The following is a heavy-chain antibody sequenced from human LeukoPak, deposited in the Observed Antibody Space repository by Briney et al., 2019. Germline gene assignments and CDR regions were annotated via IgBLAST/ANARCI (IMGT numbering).Heavy chain of an antibody. CDR2: IYYSGSN. Sequence: SGSHSPTCTVDGPSISSYYWGWVRQPPGKGREWLVYIYYSGSNTCNPSLKSRVTISVDTSKNQFSLKLSSVTAADTAVYYCARFKGDYYGSGSYYRYYYYGMDVWGQGTTVTVSS. J-gene: IGHJ6*02. CDR3: ARFKGDYYGSGSYYRYYYYGMDV. V-gene: IGHV4-59*08. CDR1: GPSISSYY. D-gene: IGHD3-10*01.